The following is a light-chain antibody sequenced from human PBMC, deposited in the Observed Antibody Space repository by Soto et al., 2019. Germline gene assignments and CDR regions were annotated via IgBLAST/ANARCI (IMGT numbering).Light chain of an antibody. CDR1: SSDVGGYDF. Sequence: ALTQPPSASGSPGQSVTISCTGTSSDVGGYDFVSWYQQHPGKAPKLMIHEVSKRPSGVPDRFSGSKSGNTASLTVSGLQAEDEADYYSSSYAGSNNYVFGTGTKVTVL. V-gene: IGLV2-8*01. CDR2: EVS. CDR3: SSYAGSNNYV. J-gene: IGLJ1*01.